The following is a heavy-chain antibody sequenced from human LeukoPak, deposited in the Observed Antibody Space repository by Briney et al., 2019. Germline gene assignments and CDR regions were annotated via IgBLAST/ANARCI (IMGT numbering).Heavy chain of an antibody. D-gene: IGHD6-19*01. Sequence: PGGSLRLSCAAPGFTLRSYWMHWVRQAPGKGLVWVSRINSDGYSTSYAGSVKGRFTISRDNAKNTLYLQMNSLRAEDTAVYYCAREARLVPSAHDAFDIWGQGTMVTVSS. J-gene: IGHJ3*02. V-gene: IGHV3-74*01. CDR2: INSDGYST. CDR3: AREARLVPSAHDAFDI. CDR1: GFTLRSYW.